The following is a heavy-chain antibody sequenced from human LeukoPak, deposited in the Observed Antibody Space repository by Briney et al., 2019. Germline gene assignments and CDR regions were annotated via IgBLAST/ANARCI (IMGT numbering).Heavy chain of an antibody. V-gene: IGHV3-11*04. CDR1: GFTFSDYY. D-gene: IGHD1-26*01. CDR2: ISSSGSTI. Sequence: GGSLRLSCAASGFTFSDYYMSWIRQAPGKGLEWVSYISSSGSTIYYADSVKGRFTISRDNAKNSLYLQMNSLRAEDTAVYYCARGELLGIPYAFDIWGQGTMVTVSS. CDR3: ARGELLGIPYAFDI. J-gene: IGHJ3*02.